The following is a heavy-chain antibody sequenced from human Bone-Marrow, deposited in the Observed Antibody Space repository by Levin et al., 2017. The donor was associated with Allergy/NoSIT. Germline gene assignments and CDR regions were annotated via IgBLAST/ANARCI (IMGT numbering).Heavy chain of an antibody. CDR2: ISGNVVST. V-gene: IGHV3-23*01. D-gene: IGHD1-26*01. J-gene: IGHJ2*01. CDR1: GFNFSSYA. Sequence: GESLKISCAASGFNFSSYAMSWVRQAPGKGLEWVSVISGNVVSTFYADSVKGRFTISRDNSKNTLYLQMNSLRAEDTAVYYCAKRERELDWYFDLWGRGTLVTVSS. CDR3: AKRERELDWYFDL.